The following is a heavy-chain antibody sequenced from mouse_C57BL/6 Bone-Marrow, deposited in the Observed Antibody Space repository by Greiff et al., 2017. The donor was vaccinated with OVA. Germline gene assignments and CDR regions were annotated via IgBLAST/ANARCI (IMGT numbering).Heavy chain of an antibody. Sequence: QVQLQQSGAELVRPGTSVKVSCKASGYAFTNYLIEWVKQRPGQGLEWIGVINPGSGGTNYNEKFKGKATLTADKSSSTAYMQLSSLTSEDSAVYCCARGWYEAWFAYWGQGTLVTVSA. CDR2: INPGSGGT. V-gene: IGHV1-54*01. J-gene: IGHJ3*01. D-gene: IGHD1-1*02. CDR3: ARGWYEAWFAY. CDR1: GYAFTNYL.